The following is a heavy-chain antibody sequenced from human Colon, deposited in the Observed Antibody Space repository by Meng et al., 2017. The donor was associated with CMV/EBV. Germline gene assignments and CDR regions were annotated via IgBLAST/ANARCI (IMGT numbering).Heavy chain of an antibody. D-gene: IGHD5-24*01. CDR3: AKGSTDGFNGLFDS. CDR2: ISGSGGTD. CDR1: GFTFSDYA. V-gene: IGHV3-23*01. J-gene: IGHJ4*02. Sequence: GGSLRLSCAASGFTFSDYAMSWVRQAPGKGLEWISVISGSGGTDRYAASVEGRFIISRDNSENTLFLQMTSLRAEDTALYYCAKGSTDGFNGLFDSWGQGALVTVSS.